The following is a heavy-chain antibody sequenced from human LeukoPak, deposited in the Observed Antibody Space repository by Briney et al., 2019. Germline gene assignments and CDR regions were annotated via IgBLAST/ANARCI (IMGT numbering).Heavy chain of an antibody. Sequence: PSETLSLTCAVYGGSFSGYYWSCIRQPPGKGLEWIGEINHSGSTNYNPSLKSRVTISVDTSKNQFSLKLSSVTAADTAVYYCARIRRGVGVYWGQGTLVTVSS. V-gene: IGHV4-34*01. J-gene: IGHJ4*02. CDR3: ARIRRGVGVY. D-gene: IGHD2-21*01. CDR2: INHSGST. CDR1: GGSFSGYY.